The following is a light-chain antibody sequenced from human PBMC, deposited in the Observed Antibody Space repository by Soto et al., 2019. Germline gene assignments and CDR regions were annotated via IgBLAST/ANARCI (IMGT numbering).Light chain of an antibody. Sequence: DIVLTQSPGTLSVSPGERATLSCRASQTISSNYLAWYQQKPGQPPSLLISGTSSRATGIPDRFSGSGSGTVCTLTISRMEPEDSAIYYCHQYVIWTFGQGTKVEIK. CDR3: HQYVIWT. J-gene: IGKJ1*01. CDR1: QTISSNY. V-gene: IGKV3-20*01. CDR2: GTS.